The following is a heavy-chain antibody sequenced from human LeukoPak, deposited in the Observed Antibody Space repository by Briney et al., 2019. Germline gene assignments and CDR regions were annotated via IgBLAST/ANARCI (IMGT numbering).Heavy chain of an antibody. V-gene: IGHV1-24*01. CDR3: ATFYDREGNFDY. J-gene: IGHJ4*02. CDR2: FDPEDGET. CDR1: GYTLTELP. D-gene: IGHD3-22*01. Sequence: ASVKVSCKVSGYTLTELPMHWVRQAPGKGLEWMGGFDPEDGETIYAQKFQGRVTMTEDTSTDTAYMELSSLRSEDTAVYYCATFYDREGNFDYWGQGTLVTVSS.